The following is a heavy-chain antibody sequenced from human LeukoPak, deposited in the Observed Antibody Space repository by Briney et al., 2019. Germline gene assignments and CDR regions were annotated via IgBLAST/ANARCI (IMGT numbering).Heavy chain of an antibody. CDR3: PEAPLFDY. V-gene: IGHV3-30*02. CDR1: GVNFSAYD. CDR2: IRYDGSDK. Sequence: GGSLRLSCVASGVNFSAYDIHWVRQAPGKGLEWVAFIRYDGSDKFYADSVKGRFTISRDNSKNTLYLQMDSLRAEDTAVYYCPEAPLFDYWGQGTLVSVSS. J-gene: IGHJ4*02.